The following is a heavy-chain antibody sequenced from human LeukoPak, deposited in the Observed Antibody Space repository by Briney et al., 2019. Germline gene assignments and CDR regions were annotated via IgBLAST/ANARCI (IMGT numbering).Heavy chain of an antibody. J-gene: IGHJ6*03. V-gene: IGHV4-39*01. Sequence: PSETLSLTCSVSGGSVSSRVYYWGWIRQPPGKGLEWIGARHSSGSTYYNPSLQSRVTLSVDMSKNVISLNVTSVTAADTAVYYCARLVSYSSSWNYYYYYYMDVWAKGTTVTVSS. CDR3: ARLVSYSSSWNYYYYYYMDV. D-gene: IGHD6-13*01. CDR1: GGSVSSRVYY. CDR2: RHSSGST.